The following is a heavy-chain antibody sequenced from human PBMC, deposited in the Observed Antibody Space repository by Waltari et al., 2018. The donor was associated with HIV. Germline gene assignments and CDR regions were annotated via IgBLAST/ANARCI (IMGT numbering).Heavy chain of an antibody. Sequence: QVQLQESGPGLVKPSETLSLTCAVSDYFITSVYYWGWIRQPPGKGLEWIGNIYYSGSTYYNPSLKSRVTISVDTSKNHFSLKLSSLTAADTAIYYCANLESNWGAFDIWGQGTMVTVSS. V-gene: IGHV4-38-2*01. D-gene: IGHD7-27*01. CDR3: ANLESNWGAFDI. CDR1: DYFITSVYY. CDR2: IYYSGST. J-gene: IGHJ3*02.